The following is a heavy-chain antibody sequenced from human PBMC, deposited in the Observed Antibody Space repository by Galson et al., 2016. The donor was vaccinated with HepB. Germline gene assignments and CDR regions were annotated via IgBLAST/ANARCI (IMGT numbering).Heavy chain of an antibody. V-gene: IGHV1-69*13. J-gene: IGHJ5*02. CDR1: GGNFKNYA. CDR3: AGWKWNARSNWLDP. D-gene: IGHD1-1*01. Sequence: SVKVSCKATGGNFKNYAISWLRQAPGQGLEWMGGIIPIFGTPNYAQGFQARVTITADESTSTVYMEVNSLTSADTAMYFCAGWKWNARSNWLDPWGQGTLVAVSS. CDR2: IIPIFGTP.